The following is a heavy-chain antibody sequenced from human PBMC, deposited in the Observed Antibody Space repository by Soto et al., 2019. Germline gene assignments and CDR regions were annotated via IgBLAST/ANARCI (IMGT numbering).Heavy chain of an antibody. CDR2: IYYSGST. CDR3: ARHIYCSDGNCYAGGQWFDP. V-gene: IGHV4-39*01. CDR1: GGSISSSNYY. D-gene: IGHD2-15*01. Sequence: QLQLQESGPGLVKPSETLSLTCSVSGGSISSSNYYWGWIRQPPEKGLEWIGTIYYSGSTYYNPSLKSRVTISVDTSNNHFSLNLSSVTAADTAVYYCARHIYCSDGNCYAGGQWFDPWGQGTLVTVDS. J-gene: IGHJ5*02.